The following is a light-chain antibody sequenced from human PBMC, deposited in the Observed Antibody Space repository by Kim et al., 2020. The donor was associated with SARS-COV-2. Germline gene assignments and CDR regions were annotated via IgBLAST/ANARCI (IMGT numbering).Light chain of an antibody. V-gene: IGLV2-14*03. J-gene: IGLJ2*01. CDR2: DVT. CDR1: SSDIGAYNY. CDR3: TSYTNSGAFVL. Sequence: QSITVSCTGTSSDIGAYNYFSWYQQHPGKAPRLMIYDVTYRPSGVSNRFSGSKSGNTASLTISGLQTDDEADYYCTSYTNSGAFVLFGGGTQLTVL.